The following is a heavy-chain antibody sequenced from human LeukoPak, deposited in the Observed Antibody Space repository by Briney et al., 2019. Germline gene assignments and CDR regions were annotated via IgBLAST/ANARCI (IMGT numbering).Heavy chain of an antibody. V-gene: IGHV3-7*01. CDR3: AREDMWAFDM. CDR1: GFIFSHYL. Sequence: GGPLRLSCAASGFIFSHYLMSWVRQAPGKGLEWVANIKPDGTEKYYVDSVKGRFTISRDNAKNSLYLLMDSLRAEDTAVYYCAREDMWAFDMWGQGTMVTVSS. D-gene: IGHD2-15*01. CDR2: IKPDGTEK. J-gene: IGHJ3*02.